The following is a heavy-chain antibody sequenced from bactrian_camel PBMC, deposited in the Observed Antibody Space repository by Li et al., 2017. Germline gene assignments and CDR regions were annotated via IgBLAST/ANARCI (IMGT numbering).Heavy chain of an antibody. J-gene: IGHJ4*01. D-gene: IGHD1*01. CDR1: GDTGWRTC. V-gene: IGHV3S1*01. Sequence: HVQLVESGGGSVQAGGSLRLSCVASGDTGWRTCMGWFRQAPGKEREGVATINTDGGVTAYVDSVQGRFTISHDQIKNTVYLDMNSLLPEDSAMYFCAAASGSPGSACISTGARGPRSPSP. CDR2: INTDGGVT. CDR3: AAASGSPGSACIST.